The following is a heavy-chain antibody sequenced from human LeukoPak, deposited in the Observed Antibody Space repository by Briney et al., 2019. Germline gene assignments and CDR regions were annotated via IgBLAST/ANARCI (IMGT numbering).Heavy chain of an antibody. CDR3: ARERAAAFDY. J-gene: IGHJ4*02. CDR2: IYHSGST. Sequence: SETLSLTCAVSGGSISSGGYSWSWIRQPPGKGLEWIGYIYHSGSTYYNPSLKSRVTISVDRSKNQFSLKLSSVTAAGTAVYYCARERAAAFDYWGQGTLVTVSS. D-gene: IGHD6-13*01. CDR1: GGSISSGGYS. V-gene: IGHV4-30-2*01.